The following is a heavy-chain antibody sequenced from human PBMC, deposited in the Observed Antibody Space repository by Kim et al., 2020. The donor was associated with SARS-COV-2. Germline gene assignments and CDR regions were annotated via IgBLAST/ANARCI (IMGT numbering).Heavy chain of an antibody. Sequence: GGSLRLSCAASGFTFGDYAMHWVRQAPGKGLEWVSGISWNSGRIGYADSVKGRFTISRDNAKNALYLQMNSLRAEDTALYYCAKAFTGYSSGWYGDYFDYWGQGTLVTVSS. CDR1: GFTFGDYA. J-gene: IGHJ4*02. V-gene: IGHV3-9*01. CDR3: AKAFTGYSSGWYGDYFDY. CDR2: ISWNSGRI. D-gene: IGHD6-19*01.